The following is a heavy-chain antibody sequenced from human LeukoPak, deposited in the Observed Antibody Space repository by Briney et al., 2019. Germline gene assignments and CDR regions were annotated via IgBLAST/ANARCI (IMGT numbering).Heavy chain of an antibody. CDR3: ARDFKVDGSSGYYAFDI. CDR1: GGFISSYY. CDR2: IYTSGST. J-gene: IGHJ3*02. Sequence: PSETLSLTCTVSGGFISSYYWSWIRQPAGKGLEWIGHIYTSGSTNYNPSLKSRVTMSVDTSKNQFSLKLSSVTAADTAVYYCARDFKVDGSSGYYAFDIWGQGTMVTVSS. D-gene: IGHD3-22*01. V-gene: IGHV4-4*07.